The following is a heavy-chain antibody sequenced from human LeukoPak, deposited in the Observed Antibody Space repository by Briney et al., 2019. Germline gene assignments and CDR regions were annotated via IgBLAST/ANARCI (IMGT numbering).Heavy chain of an antibody. Sequence: PGGSLRLSCAASGFTFSSYEMNWVRQAPGKGLEWVSYISSSDSTIYYADSVKGRFTISRDNAKNSLYLQMNSLRAEDTAVYYCARQYVEMATIDWFDPWGQGTLVTVSS. J-gene: IGHJ5*02. D-gene: IGHD5-24*01. V-gene: IGHV3-48*03. CDR1: GFTFSSYE. CDR3: ARQYVEMATIDWFDP. CDR2: ISSSDSTI.